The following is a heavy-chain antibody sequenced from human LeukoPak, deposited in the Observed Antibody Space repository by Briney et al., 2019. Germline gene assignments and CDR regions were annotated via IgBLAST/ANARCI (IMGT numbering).Heavy chain of an antibody. CDR1: GFTFDDYA. Sequence: GGSLRLSCAASGFTFDDYAMHWVRQAPGKGLEWVSGISWNSGSIGYADSVKGRFTISRDNAKNSLYLQMNSLRAEDMALYYCAKDVSATVARYFDYWGQGTLVTVSS. J-gene: IGHJ4*02. CDR2: ISWNSGSI. CDR3: AKDVSATVARYFDY. D-gene: IGHD6-19*01. V-gene: IGHV3-9*03.